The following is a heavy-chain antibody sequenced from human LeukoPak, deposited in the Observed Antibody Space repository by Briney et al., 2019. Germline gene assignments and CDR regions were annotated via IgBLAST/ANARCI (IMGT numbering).Heavy chain of an antibody. CDR2: ISGSGGST. J-gene: IGHJ5*02. Sequence: GGSLRLSCAASGFTFSSYAMGWVRQAPGKGLEWVSAISGSGGSTYYADSVKGRFTISRDNSKNTLYLQMNSLRAEDTAVYYCAKLARITMIVVVQNWFDPWGQGTLVTVSS. V-gene: IGHV3-23*01. CDR3: AKLARITMIVVVQNWFDP. CDR1: GFTFSSYA. D-gene: IGHD3-22*01.